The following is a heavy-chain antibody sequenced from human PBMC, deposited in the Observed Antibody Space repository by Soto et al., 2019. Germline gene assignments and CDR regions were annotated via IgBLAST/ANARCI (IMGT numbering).Heavy chain of an antibody. CDR2: IHYTGST. CDR3: ARDLTISSTDGPLDP. V-gene: IGHV4-59*01. D-gene: IGHD1-1*01. J-gene: IGHJ5*01. CDR1: GGSMSRYY. Sequence: SETLSLTCTVSGGSMSRYYWTWIRQPLGKGLEWIGNIHYTGSTNYNPSLKSRVTILLGTSTSQFSLKVSSVTAADTAVYYCARDLTISSTDGPLDPWGQGTLVTVSS.